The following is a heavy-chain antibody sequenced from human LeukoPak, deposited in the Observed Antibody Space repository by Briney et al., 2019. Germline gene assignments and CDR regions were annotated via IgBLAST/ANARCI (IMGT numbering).Heavy chain of an antibody. Sequence: ASVKVSCKASGYTFTDYYMHWVRQAPGQGLEWMGWINPNSGGTNYAQKFQGRVTMTRDTSISTAYMELSRLRSDDTAVYYCARVEGYSYGYNWFDPWGQGTLVTVSS. V-gene: IGHV1-2*02. CDR3: ARVEGYSYGYNWFDP. CDR2: INPNSGGT. D-gene: IGHD5-18*01. CDR1: GYTFTDYY. J-gene: IGHJ5*02.